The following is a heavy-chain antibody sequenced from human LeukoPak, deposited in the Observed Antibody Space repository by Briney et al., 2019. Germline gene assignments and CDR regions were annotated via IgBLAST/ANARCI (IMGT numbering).Heavy chain of an antibody. CDR2: ISSSSSTI. CDR3: ARWGNSGYVWGESY. Sequence: AGGSLRLSCAASGFAFSSYSMNWVRQAPGKGLEWVSYISSSSSTIYYADSVKGRFTISRDNAKNSLYLQMNSLRAEDTAVYYCARWGNSGYVWGESYWGQGTLVTVSS. V-gene: IGHV3-48*01. CDR1: GFAFSSYS. J-gene: IGHJ4*02. D-gene: IGHD5-12*01.